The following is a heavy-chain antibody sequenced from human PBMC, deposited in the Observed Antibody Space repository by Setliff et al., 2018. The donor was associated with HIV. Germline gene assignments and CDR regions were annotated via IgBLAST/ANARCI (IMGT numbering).Heavy chain of an antibody. CDR2: IYYSGGT. V-gene: IGHV4-59*08. Sequence: SETLSLTCNVSGGSISSYYWNWIRQPPGKGLEWIGYIYYSGGTNYNPSLKSRVTISVDTSKNQFSLKLSSVTAADTAVYYCARRSGYAEDYWGQGTLVTVSS. D-gene: IGHD5-12*01. J-gene: IGHJ4*02. CDR3: ARRSGYAEDY. CDR1: GGSISSYY.